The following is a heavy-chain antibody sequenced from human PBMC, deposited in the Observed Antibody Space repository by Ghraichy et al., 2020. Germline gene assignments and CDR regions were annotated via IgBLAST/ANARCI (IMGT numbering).Heavy chain of an antibody. J-gene: IGHJ2*01. Sequence: SETLSLTCTVSGGSISSYYWSWIRQPPGKGLEWIGYIYYSGSTNYNPSLKSQVTISVDTSKNQFSLELSSVTAADTAVYYCARDARGYFDLWGRGTLVTVSS. CDR2: IYYSGST. D-gene: IGHD6-6*01. CDR1: GGSISSYY. CDR3: ARDARGYFDL. V-gene: IGHV4-59*01.